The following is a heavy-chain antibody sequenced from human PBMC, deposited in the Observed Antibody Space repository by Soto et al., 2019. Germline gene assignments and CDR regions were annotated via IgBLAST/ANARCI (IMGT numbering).Heavy chain of an antibody. D-gene: IGHD5-12*01. CDR3: AGAVESGRWLQTVDY. CDR2: IYYSGST. V-gene: IGHV4-31*03. CDR1: GGSISSGGYY. J-gene: IGHJ4*02. Sequence: QVQLQESGPGLVKPSQTLSLTCTVSGGSISSGGYYWSWIRQHPGKGLEWIGYIYYSGSTYYTPSIKRRVTIPVETSNNQFSLKLSSMTAADTAVYYCAGAVESGRWLQTVDYWGQGTLVTVSS.